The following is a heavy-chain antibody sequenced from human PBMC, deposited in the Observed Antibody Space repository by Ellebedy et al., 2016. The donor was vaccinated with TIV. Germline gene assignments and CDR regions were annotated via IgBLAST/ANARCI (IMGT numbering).Heavy chain of an antibody. CDR1: GYTFTMYY. CDR3: ARQKGIVGATPSPLDFFDN. D-gene: IGHD1-26*01. CDR2: INPNGGST. J-gene: IGHJ4*02. Sequence: AASVKVSCKASGYTFTMYYMHWVRQAPGQGLEWMGLINPNGGSTNYAQKFQGRVTMIRDTSTSTVYVELSSLRSEDTAVYYCARQKGIVGATPSPLDFFDNWGPGILVTVSS. V-gene: IGHV1-46*01.